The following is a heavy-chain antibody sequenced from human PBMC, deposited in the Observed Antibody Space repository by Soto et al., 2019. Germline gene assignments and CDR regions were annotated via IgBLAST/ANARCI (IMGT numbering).Heavy chain of an antibody. Sequence: QAQLVESGGGVVQPGRSLRLSCAASGFAFSSYGMHWVRQAPGTGLEWVAVISYDGSLQHYADSVKGRFTISRDNAKNMVLLQMSSLRAEATAVYYCVSVRGYGHASVPYSWGQGTLVSVS. J-gene: IGHJ4*02. CDR1: GFAFSSYG. D-gene: IGHD3-10*01. CDR3: VSVRGYGHASVPYS. V-gene: IGHV3-30*03. CDR2: ISYDGSLQ.